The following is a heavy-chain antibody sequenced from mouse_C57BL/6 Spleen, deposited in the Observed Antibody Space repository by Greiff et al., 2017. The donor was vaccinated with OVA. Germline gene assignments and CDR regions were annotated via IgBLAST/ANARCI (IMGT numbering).Heavy chain of an antibody. CDR3: ARTGLYYYGSSPFYAMDY. V-gene: IGHV1-64*01. CDR2: IHPNSGST. Sequence: QVQLKHPGAELVKPGASVKLSCKASGYTFTSYWMHWVKQRPGKGLEWIGMIHPNSGSTTYNEKFKSKATLTVDKSSSTAYMQLSSLTSEDSAVYYCARTGLYYYGSSPFYAMDYWGQGTSVTVSS. CDR1: GYTFTSYW. D-gene: IGHD1-1*01. J-gene: IGHJ4*01.